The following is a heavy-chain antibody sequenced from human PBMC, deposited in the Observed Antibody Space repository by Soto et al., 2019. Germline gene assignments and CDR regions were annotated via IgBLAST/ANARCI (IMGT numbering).Heavy chain of an antibody. CDR3: ARGDYDFWSGPTN. J-gene: IGHJ4*02. CDR1: GFTFSSSS. V-gene: IGHV3-21*04. CDR2: ISSSNKYI. D-gene: IGHD3-3*01. Sequence: GGSLRLSCAASGFTFSSSSMHWVRQAPGKGLEWVASISSSNKYIYYADSVKGRFTISRDNSKNTLYLQMNSLRAEDTAVYYCARGDYDFWSGPTNWGQGTLVTVSS.